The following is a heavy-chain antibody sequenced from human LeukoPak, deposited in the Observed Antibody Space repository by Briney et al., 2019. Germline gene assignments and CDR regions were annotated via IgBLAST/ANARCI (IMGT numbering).Heavy chain of an antibody. D-gene: IGHD3-10*01. CDR1: GGSFSSYY. CDR2: IYNSGST. CDR3: ARDSGTTGEVKFDP. Sequence: NPSETLSLTCAVYGGSFSSYYWSWIRQPAGKGLEWIGRIYNSGSTTYNPSLKSRVTMSVDTSKNQFSLKLSSVTAADTAVYYCARDSGTTGEVKFDPWGQGTLVTVSS. J-gene: IGHJ5*02. V-gene: IGHV4-4*07.